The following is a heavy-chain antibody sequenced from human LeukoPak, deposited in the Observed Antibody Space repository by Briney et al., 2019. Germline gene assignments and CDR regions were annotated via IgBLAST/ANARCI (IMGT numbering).Heavy chain of an antibody. CDR3: AREGIAAAFDY. Sequence: PGGSLRLSCAASGFTFTGYSMNWARQPPGKGLEWVSYISSSSSYTNYADSVKGRFTISRDNAKNSLYLQMNSLRAEDTAVYYCAREGIAAAFDYWGQGTLVTVSS. D-gene: IGHD6-13*01. CDR1: GFTFTGYS. V-gene: IGHV3-21*05. CDR2: ISSSSSYT. J-gene: IGHJ4*02.